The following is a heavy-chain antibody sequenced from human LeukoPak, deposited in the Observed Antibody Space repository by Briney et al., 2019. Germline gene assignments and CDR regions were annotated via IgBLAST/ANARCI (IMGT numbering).Heavy chain of an antibody. CDR3: ARDFQLVYGGPYYFDY. V-gene: IGHV3-11*01. CDR2: ISSSGSTI. CDR1: GFTFSDYY. D-gene: IGHD4-23*01. J-gene: IGHJ4*02. Sequence: GGSLRLSCAASGFTFSDYYMSWIRQAPGKGLEWVSYISSSGSTIYYADSVKGRFTISRDNAKNSLYLQMNSLRAEDTAVYYCARDFQLVYGGPYYFDYWGQGTLVTVSS.